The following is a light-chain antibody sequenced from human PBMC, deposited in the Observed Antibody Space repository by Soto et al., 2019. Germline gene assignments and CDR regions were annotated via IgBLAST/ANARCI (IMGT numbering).Light chain of an antibody. J-gene: IGLJ1*01. CDR1: SSNIGSNT. Sequence: QSVLTQPPSASGTPGQRVTISCSGSSSNIGSNTVNWYQQLPGTAPKLLIYSNNPRPSGVPDRFAGSKSGTSASLAISGLQSEDEADYYCAAWDDSLNGPGYVFGTGTKLTVL. V-gene: IGLV1-44*01. CDR3: AAWDDSLNGPGYV. CDR2: SNN.